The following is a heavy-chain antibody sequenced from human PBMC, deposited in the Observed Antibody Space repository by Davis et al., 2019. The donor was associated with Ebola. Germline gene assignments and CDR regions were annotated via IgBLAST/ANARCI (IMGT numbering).Heavy chain of an antibody. CDR3: ARGYSSLGFDY. D-gene: IGHD6-13*01. CDR1: GFTVSSNY. V-gene: IGHV3-7*01. Sequence: GESLKISCAASGFTVSSNYMSWVRQAPGKGLEWVANIKQDGSEKYYVDSVKGRFTISRDNAKNSLYLQMNSLRAEDTAVYYCARGYSSLGFDYWGQGTLVTVSS. CDR2: IKQDGSEK. J-gene: IGHJ4*02.